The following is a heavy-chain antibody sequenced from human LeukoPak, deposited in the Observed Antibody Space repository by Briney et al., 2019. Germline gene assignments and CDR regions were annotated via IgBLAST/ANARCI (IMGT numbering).Heavy chain of an antibody. CDR1: GFTFSNYG. CDR3: ARGMATTRNY. J-gene: IGHJ4*02. D-gene: IGHD5-24*01. Sequence: GGSLRLSCGASGFTFSNYGMHWVRQAPGKGLEWVSSISSSSSYIYYADSVKGRFTISRDNAKNSLYLQMNSLRAEDTAVYYCARGMATTRNYWGQGTLVTVSS. V-gene: IGHV3-21*01. CDR2: ISSSSSYI.